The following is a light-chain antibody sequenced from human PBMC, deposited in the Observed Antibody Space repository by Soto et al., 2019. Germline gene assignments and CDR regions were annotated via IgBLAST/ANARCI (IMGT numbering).Light chain of an antibody. CDR1: QSISNY. CDR3: KQRDYGPLT. J-gene: IGKJ4*01. V-gene: IGKV3-11*01. CDR2: DAS. Sequence: EIVLTQSPATLSLSPGESAPLPRRASQSISNYLAWYQQKPGQAPRLLMFDASNRATGIPARFSGRGVGTDFTLTISSLEPEDFAVYYCKQRDYGPLTFGGGTKVDIK.